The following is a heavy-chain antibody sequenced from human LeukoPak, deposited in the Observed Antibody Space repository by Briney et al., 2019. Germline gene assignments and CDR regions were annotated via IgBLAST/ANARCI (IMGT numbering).Heavy chain of an antibody. CDR2: INPSGGST. CDR1: GYTFTSYY. D-gene: IGHD3-22*01. CDR3: AREPIFSYYYDSSGYLDY. J-gene: IGHJ4*02. V-gene: IGHV1-46*01. Sequence: ASVKVSCKASGYTFTSYYMHWVRQAPGQGLEWMGIINPSGGSTSYAQKFQGRVTMTRDMSTSTVYMELSSLRSDDTAVYYCAREPIFSYYYDSSGYLDYWGQGTLVTVSS.